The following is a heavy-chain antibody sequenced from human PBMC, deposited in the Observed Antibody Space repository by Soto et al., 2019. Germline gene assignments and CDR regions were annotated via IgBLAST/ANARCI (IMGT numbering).Heavy chain of an antibody. Sequence: QVQLVESGGGVVQPGRSLRLSCAASGFTFSSYAMHWVRQAPGKGLEWVAVISYDGSNKYYADSVKGRFTISRDNSKNTLYLKMNSLRAEDTAVYYCARDTAAAGKYYFDYWGQGTQVTASS. J-gene: IGHJ4*02. D-gene: IGHD6-13*01. V-gene: IGHV3-30-3*01. CDR1: GFTFSSYA. CDR2: ISYDGSNK. CDR3: ARDTAAAGKYYFDY.